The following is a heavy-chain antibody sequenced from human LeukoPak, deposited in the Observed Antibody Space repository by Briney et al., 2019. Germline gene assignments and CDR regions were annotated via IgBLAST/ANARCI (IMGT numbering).Heavy chain of an antibody. CDR3: VRGRYSSGWFKDKNWFDP. V-gene: IGHV4-39*07. D-gene: IGHD6-19*01. J-gene: IGHJ5*02. CDR1: GGSITSSSYY. CDR2: IYHSGTT. Sequence: KPSETLSLTCIVSGGSITSSSYYWGWIRQPPGKGLEWIAYIYHSGTTYYNPSLKSRATISVDTSKNQFSLKLSSVTAADTAVYYCVRGRYSSGWFKDKNWFDPWGQGIPVTVSS.